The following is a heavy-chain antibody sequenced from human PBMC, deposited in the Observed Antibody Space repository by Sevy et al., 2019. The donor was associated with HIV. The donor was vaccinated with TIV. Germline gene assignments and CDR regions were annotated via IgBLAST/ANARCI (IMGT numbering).Heavy chain of an antibody. J-gene: IGHJ4*02. V-gene: IGHV1-18*01. CDR1: GYTFTSYG. Sequence: ASVKVSCKASGYTFTSYGISWVRQAPGQGLEWMGWISAYNGNTNYAQKLQGRVSMTTDTSTSTAYMELRSLRSDDTAVYYWARSGSITMVRGVTDYWGQGTLVTVSS. D-gene: IGHD3-10*01. CDR2: ISAYNGNT. CDR3: ARSGSITMVRGVTDY.